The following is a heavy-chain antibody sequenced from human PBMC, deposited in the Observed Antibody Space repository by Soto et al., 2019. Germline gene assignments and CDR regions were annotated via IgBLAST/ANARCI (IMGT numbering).Heavy chain of an antibody. J-gene: IGHJ4*02. V-gene: IGHV3-23*01. Sequence: GGSLRLSCATSGLTFSNYATSWVRQAPGGGLEWVSSMSGSSSTTYYADSVRGRFTISRDRSKNTLYLQMSSLRAEDTALYYCAKNQERELPRVIDFWGQGTLVTVSS. D-gene: IGHD1-7*01. CDR1: GLTFSNYA. CDR3: AKNQERELPRVIDF. CDR2: MSGSSSTT.